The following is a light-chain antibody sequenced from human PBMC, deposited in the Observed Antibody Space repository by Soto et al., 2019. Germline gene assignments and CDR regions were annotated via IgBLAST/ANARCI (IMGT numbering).Light chain of an antibody. V-gene: IGLV2-8*01. CDR2: EVT. J-gene: IGLJ3*02. Sequence: QSALTQPPSASGSPGQSVTISCTGTSSDVGAYNYVSWYQQHAGKAPKLVIYEVTKRPSGVPDRFSGSKSANTASLTVARLPADDEADYYCSSFASSNTWVFGGGTQLTVL. CDR3: SSFASSNTWV. CDR1: SSDVGAYNY.